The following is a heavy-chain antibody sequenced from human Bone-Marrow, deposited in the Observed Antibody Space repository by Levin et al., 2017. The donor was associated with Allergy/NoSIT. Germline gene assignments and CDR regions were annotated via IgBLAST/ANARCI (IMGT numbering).Heavy chain of an antibody. CDR2: IDPSDSYT. CDR3: ARRRIAARGDAFDT. Sequence: GGSLRLSCKGSGYSFTSYWISWVRQMPGKGREWMGRIDPSDSYTNYSPSFQGHVTISADKSISTAYLQWSSLKASDTAMYYCARRRIAARGDAFDTWGQGPMVTVSS. D-gene: IGHD6-6*01. J-gene: IGHJ3*02. V-gene: IGHV5-10-1*01. CDR1: GYSFTSYW.